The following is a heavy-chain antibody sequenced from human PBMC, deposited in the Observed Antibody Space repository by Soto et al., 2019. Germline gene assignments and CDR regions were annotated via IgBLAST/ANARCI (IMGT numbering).Heavy chain of an antibody. D-gene: IGHD3-16*01. CDR2: IYPGDSDT. J-gene: IGHJ5*02. V-gene: IGHV5-51*01. CDR1: GYSFTTHW. CDR3: ARFGGPALSHNWFDA. Sequence: PGESLKISCKGSGYSFTTHWIGWVRQMPVKGLEWMGVIYPGDSDTKYSPSFQDHVTFSAGRSITAAYLQWNSLKASDSGLYYCARFGGPALSHNWFDAWGQGTLVTVSS.